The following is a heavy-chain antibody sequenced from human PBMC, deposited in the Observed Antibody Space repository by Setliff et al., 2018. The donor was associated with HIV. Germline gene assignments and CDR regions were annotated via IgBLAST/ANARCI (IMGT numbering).Heavy chain of an antibody. J-gene: IGHJ4*02. CDR3: AKGENEQWLVVGLFDY. V-gene: IGHV4-39*07. CDR2: FYYSGTS. Sequence: SETLSLTCTVSGDSINNSTYYWGWIRQPPGKGLEWIGGFYYSGTSYYNPSLRSRLTISVDTSKNQFSLKLNSVTAADTVMYYCAKGENEQWLVVGLFDYWGQGTLVTVSS. CDR1: GDSINNSTYY. D-gene: IGHD6-19*01.